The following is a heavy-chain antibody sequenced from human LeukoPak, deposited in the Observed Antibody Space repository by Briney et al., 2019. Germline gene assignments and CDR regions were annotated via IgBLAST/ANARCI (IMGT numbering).Heavy chain of an antibody. D-gene: IGHD2-2*01. CDR1: GFTFSSYS. V-gene: IGHV3-21*01. J-gene: IGHJ6*03. Sequence: GGSLRLSCAASGFTFSSYSMNRVRQAPGKGLEWVSSISSSSSYIYYADSVKGRFTISRDNAKSSLYLQMNSLRAEDTAVYYCASFDTPIEYQLYPLPFYYYMDVWGKGTTVTVSS. CDR3: ASFDTPIEYQLYPLPFYYYMDV. CDR2: ISSSSSYI.